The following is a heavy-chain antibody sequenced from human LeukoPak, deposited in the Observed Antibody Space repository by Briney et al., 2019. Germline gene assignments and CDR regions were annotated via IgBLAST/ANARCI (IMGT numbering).Heavy chain of an antibody. CDR2: IWYDGSNK. Sequence: GRSLRLSCAASGFTFSRYGMHWVREAPGKGLEWVAVIWYDGSNKYYADSVKGRFTISRDNSKNTLYLQMNSLRAEDTAVYYCAKGEAAFHYDFSPDWGQGTLVTVSS. CDR3: AKGEAAFHYDFSPD. V-gene: IGHV3-33*06. CDR1: GFTFSRYG. J-gene: IGHJ4*02. D-gene: IGHD3-3*01.